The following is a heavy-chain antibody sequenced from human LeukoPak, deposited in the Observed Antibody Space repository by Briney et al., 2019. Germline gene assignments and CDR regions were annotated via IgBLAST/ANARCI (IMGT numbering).Heavy chain of an antibody. J-gene: IGHJ4*02. CDR3: ARDDGYSYGYALFDY. Sequence: SVKVSCKASGGTFSSYAISWVRQAPGQGLEWMGGIIPIFGTANYAQKFQGRVTITADEATSTAYMELSSLRSEDTAVYYCARDDGYSYGYALFDYWGQGTLVTVSS. V-gene: IGHV1-69*13. CDR1: GGTFSSYA. CDR2: IIPIFGTA. D-gene: IGHD5-18*01.